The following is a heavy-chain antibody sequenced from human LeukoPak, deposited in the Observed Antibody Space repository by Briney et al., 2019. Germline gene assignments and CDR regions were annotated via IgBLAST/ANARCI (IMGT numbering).Heavy chain of an antibody. CDR1: GYSISTGYY. J-gene: IGHJ4*02. V-gene: IGHV4-38-2*02. CDR3: ARHPVLATANFDY. Sequence: SETLSLTCTVSGYSISTGYYWDWIRQPPGKGLEWIGTFYHGGSTYYNPSLKSRVTISVDTSKNQFSLKLSSVTAADTAVYYCARHPVLATANFDYWGQGTLVTVSS. CDR2: FYHGGST. D-gene: IGHD5-18*01.